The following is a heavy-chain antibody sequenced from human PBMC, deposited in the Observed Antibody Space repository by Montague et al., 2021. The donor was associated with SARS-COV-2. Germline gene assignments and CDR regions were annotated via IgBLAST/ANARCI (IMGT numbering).Heavy chain of an antibody. J-gene: IGHJ4*02. Sequence: SLRLSCAASGSNVNDNYMNLIRQAPGKGLEWVSVIYSGGSSTYYADSVKGRFTISRDIYQNMVYLQMNNLRPEDTAVYYCAGGSRVTTDYWGQGTLVTVSS. CDR3: AGGSRVTTDY. D-gene: IGHD4-17*01. CDR2: IYSGGSST. V-gene: IGHV3-66*02. CDR1: GSNVNDNY.